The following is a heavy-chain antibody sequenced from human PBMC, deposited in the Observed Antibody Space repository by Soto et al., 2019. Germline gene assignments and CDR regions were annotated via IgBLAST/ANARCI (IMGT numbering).Heavy chain of an antibody. Sequence: EVQLVESGGGLVQPGGSLRLSCAASGFTFSSYWMSWVRQAPGKGRGGGANIKQDGGEKYYVDSVKGRFTISRDNAKNSLYLQMNSLRAEDTAVYYCARDLEEHKGDPDAFDIWGQGTMVTVSS. CDR2: IKQDGGEK. CDR1: GFTFSSYW. J-gene: IGHJ3*02. V-gene: IGHV3-7*01. D-gene: IGHD2-21*02. CDR3: ARDLEEHKGDPDAFDI.